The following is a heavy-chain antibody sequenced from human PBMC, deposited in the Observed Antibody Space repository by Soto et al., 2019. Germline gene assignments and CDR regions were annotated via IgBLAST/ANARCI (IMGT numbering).Heavy chain of an antibody. Sequence: GGSLRLSCAASGFTFSSYGMHWVRQAPGKGLEWVAVISYDGSNKYYADSVKGRFTISRDNAKNSLFLQMNSLRDEDTAVYYCARQGYCSGGSCYVDSWGQGTLVTVSS. CDR1: GFTFSSYG. CDR3: ARQGYCSGGSCYVDS. D-gene: IGHD2-15*01. V-gene: IGHV3-30*03. CDR2: ISYDGSNK. J-gene: IGHJ4*02.